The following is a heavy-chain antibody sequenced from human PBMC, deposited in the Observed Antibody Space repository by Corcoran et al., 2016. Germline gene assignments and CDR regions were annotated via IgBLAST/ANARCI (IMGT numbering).Heavy chain of an antibody. V-gene: IGHV3-48*02. CDR1: GFTFLSYS. D-gene: IGHD5-12*01. J-gene: IGHJ4*02. Sequence: EVQLVESGGRLVQPGGSLRLSCAASGFTFLSYSMNWVRQAPGKGLEWVSYISSSSTTIYYADSVTGRFTISRDNAKISLYLQMNSLRDEDTAVYYCVRGGWLQLGIGYWGQGTLVTVSS. CDR2: ISSSSTTI. CDR3: VRGGWLQLGIGY.